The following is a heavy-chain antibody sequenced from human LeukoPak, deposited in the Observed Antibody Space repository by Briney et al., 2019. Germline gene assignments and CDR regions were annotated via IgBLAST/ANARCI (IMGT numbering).Heavy chain of an antibody. CDR2: IYSGGST. CDR3: ARVMAPYYYDSSGSYYFDY. D-gene: IGHD3-22*01. J-gene: IGHJ4*02. CDR1: GFTVSSNY. Sequence: PGGSLRLSCAASGFTVSSNYMSWVRQAPGKGLEWVSVIYSGGSTYYADSVKGRFTISRDNSKNTLYLQMNSLRAEDTAVYYCARVMAPYYYDSSGSYYFDYWGQGTLVTVSS. V-gene: IGHV3-53*01.